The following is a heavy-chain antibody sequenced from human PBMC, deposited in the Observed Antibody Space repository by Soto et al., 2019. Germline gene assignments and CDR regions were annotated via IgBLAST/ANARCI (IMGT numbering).Heavy chain of an antibody. CDR1: GGTFSSYA. V-gene: IGHV1-69*01. CDR2: IIPIFGTA. Sequence: QVQLVQSGAEVKKPGSSVKVSCKASGGTFSSYAISWVRQAPGQGLEWMGGIIPIFGTANYAQKFQGRVTITVDESTSTAYMELSSLRSEDTAVYYCAGATIFGVVIYWFDPWGQGTLVTVSS. J-gene: IGHJ5*02. CDR3: AGATIFGVVIYWFDP. D-gene: IGHD3-3*01.